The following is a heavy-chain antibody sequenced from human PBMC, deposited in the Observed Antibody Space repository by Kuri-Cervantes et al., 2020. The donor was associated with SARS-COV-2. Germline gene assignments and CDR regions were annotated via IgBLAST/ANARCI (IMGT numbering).Heavy chain of an antibody. J-gene: IGHJ4*02. CDR3: ARVQAYRIDY. Sequence: GESLKISCAASGFTFSSYSMNWVRQAPGKGLEWVSYISSSSSTIYYADSVKGRFTISRDNAKNSLYLQMNSLRAGDTAVYYCARVQAYRIDYCGQETLVTVSS. V-gene: IGHV3-48*01. CDR2: ISSSSSTI. CDR1: GFTFSSYS.